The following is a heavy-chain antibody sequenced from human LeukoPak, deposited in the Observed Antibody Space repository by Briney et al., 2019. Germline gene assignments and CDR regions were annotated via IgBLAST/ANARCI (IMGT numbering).Heavy chain of an antibody. D-gene: IGHD5-18*01. CDR3: ARVLGYSYGPFDY. Sequence: SVKVSCKASGGTFSSYAISWVRQAPGQGLEWMGRIIPILGIANYAQKFQGRVTITADKSTSTAYMELSSLRSEDTAVYYCARVLGYSYGPFDYWGQGTLATVSS. J-gene: IGHJ4*02. V-gene: IGHV1-69*04. CDR1: GGTFSSYA. CDR2: IIPILGIA.